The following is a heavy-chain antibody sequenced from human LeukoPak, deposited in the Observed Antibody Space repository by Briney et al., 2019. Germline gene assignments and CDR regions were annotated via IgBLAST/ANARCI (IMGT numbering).Heavy chain of an antibody. D-gene: IGHD3-3*01. V-gene: IGHV3-23*01. J-gene: IGHJ6*02. CDR1: GFTFSSYS. CDR2: ISGSGDRT. Sequence: GGSLRLSCAASGFTFSSYSMSWVRQAPGKGLEWVSGISGSGDRTYYADAVKGRFTISRDNSKNTVYLQMDSLRAEDTAVYYCARENQTYYDFWSGYYRVYYYYGMDVWGQGTTVTVSS. CDR3: ARENQTYYDFWSGYYRVYYYYGMDV.